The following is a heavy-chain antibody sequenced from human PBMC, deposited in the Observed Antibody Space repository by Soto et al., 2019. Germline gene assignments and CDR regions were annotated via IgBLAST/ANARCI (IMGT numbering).Heavy chain of an antibody. CDR3: AREKDDVFDI. D-gene: IGHD2-15*01. V-gene: IGHV4-59*01. J-gene: IGHJ3*02. CDR2: VYYSGTT. Sequence: QVQMQESGSGLVKPSDTLSLTCTVSGDSMSRYYWSWIRQPPGKGLEWIGYVYYSGTTNYNPSLRSRVTISLGTSKNQYSLELNSVTAADTAVYYCAREKDDVFDIWGQGTLVTVSS. CDR1: GDSMSRYY.